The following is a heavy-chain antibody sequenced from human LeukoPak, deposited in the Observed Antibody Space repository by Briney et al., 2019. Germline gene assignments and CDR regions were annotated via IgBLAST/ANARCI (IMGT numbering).Heavy chain of an antibody. D-gene: IGHD3-3*01. V-gene: IGHV3-48*01. CDR1: GFTFSSYS. CDR3: ASFGVVVNYFDY. CDR2: ISSSSTI. Sequence: GGSLRLSCAASGFTFSSYSMNWVRQAPGKGLEWVSYISSSSTIYYADSVKGRFTISRDNAKNSLYLQMNSLRAEDTAVYYCASFGVVVNYFDYWGQGTLVTVSS. J-gene: IGHJ4*02.